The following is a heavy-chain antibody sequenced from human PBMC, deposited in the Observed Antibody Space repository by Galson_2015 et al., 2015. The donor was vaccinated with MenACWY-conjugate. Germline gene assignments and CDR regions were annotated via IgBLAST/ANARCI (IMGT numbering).Heavy chain of an antibody. Sequence: SLRLSCAASGFAFSGYWMHWVRQAPGKGLVWVSHISFDGSTTNYADSVKGRFTIPRDNAKNILYLQMNSLRAEDTAVYYCARGWWGSSADYWGQGTLVTVSS. CDR1: GFAFSGYW. J-gene: IGHJ4*02. D-gene: IGHD2-21*01. CDR3: ARGWWGSSADY. CDR2: ISFDGSTT. V-gene: IGHV3-74*01.